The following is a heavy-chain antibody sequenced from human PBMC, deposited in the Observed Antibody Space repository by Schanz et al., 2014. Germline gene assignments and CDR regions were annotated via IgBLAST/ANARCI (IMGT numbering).Heavy chain of an antibody. CDR3: AKIERNED. CDR2: LSEGGGGT. D-gene: IGHD1-1*01. CDR1: GFTLSNYA. V-gene: IGHV3-23*04. Sequence: VQLVESGGGVVQPGRSLRLSCAASGFTLSNYAMSWVRQAPGKGLEWVSALSEGGGGTHYADSVKGRFTISRDNSKNTLYLQMNSLRAEDTAVYFCAKIERNEDWGQGTLVTVSS. J-gene: IGHJ4*02.